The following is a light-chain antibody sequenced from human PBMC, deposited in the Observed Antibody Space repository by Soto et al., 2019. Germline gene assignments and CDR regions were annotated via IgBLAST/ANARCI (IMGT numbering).Light chain of an antibody. V-gene: IGKV1-8*01. CDR3: QHYNSYSEA. J-gene: IGKJ1*01. Sequence: AIRMTQPPSSLSASTGDRVTITCRASECIISYLAWYQQKPGKAPKLLIYAASTLQSGVPSRFSGSGSGTEFTLTISSLQPDDFGTYYCQHYNSYSEAFGQGTKVDIK. CDR2: AAS. CDR1: ECIISY.